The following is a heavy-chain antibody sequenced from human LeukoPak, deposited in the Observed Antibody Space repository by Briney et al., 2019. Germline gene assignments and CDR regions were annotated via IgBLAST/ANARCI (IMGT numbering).Heavy chain of an antibody. V-gene: IGHV1-2*02. D-gene: IGHD3-22*01. CDR2: INLNSGGT. CDR1: GYTFTGYY. Sequence: GASVKVSCKASGYTFTGYYTHWVRQAPGQGLEWMGWINLNSGGTNYAQKFQGRVTMTRDTSISTAYMELSRLRSDDTAVYYCARPLHYYDSSGYFGYWGQGTLVTVSS. CDR3: ARPLHYYDSSGYFGY. J-gene: IGHJ4*02.